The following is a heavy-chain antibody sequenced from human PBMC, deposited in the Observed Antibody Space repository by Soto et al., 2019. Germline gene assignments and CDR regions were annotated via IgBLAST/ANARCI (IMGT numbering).Heavy chain of an antibody. CDR2: IFSNDEK. CDR1: GFSLSNARMG. J-gene: IGHJ6*02. V-gene: IGHV2-26*01. D-gene: IGHD2-2*01. Sequence: GSGPTLVNPTETLTLTCTVSGFSLSNARMGVSWIRQPPGKALEWLAHIFSNDEKSYSTSLKSRLTISKDTSKSQVVLTMTNMDLVDTATYYCARTDIVVVPAGTPHYYYYYGMDVWGQGTTVTVSS. CDR3: ARTDIVVVPAGTPHYYYYYGMDV.